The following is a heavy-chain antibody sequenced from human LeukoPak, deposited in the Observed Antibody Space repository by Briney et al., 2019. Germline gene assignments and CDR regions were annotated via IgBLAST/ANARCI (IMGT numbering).Heavy chain of an antibody. CDR3: ARGLGYCSGGTCAPGALDI. J-gene: IGHJ3*02. CDR1: GFTFTTYF. Sequence: ASVRVSCKASGFTFTTYFMHWVRQAPGQGLEWMGWLNPNSGDTNYAQNFQGRVTMTRDRSISTAYMELSRLTSDDTAVYSCARGLGYCSGGTCAPGALDIWGQGTMVTVSS. CDR2: LNPNSGDT. V-gene: IGHV1-2*02. D-gene: IGHD2-15*01.